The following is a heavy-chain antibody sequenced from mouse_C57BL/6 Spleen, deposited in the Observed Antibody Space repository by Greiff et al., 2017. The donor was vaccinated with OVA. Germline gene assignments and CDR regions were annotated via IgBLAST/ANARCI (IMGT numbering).Heavy chain of an antibody. CDR2: IDPSDSET. CDR3: GRTRDGSSLAWFAY. D-gene: IGHD1-1*01. V-gene: IGHV1-52*01. CDR1: GYTFTSYW. Sequence: VQLQQSGAELVRPGSSVKLSCQASGYTFTSYWMPWVKQRPIQGLEWIGTIDPSDSETHYNQKFKDKATLTVDKSSSTAYLQLSRLTSEDSAVYYCGRTRDGSSLAWFAYWGQGTLVTVSA. J-gene: IGHJ3*01.